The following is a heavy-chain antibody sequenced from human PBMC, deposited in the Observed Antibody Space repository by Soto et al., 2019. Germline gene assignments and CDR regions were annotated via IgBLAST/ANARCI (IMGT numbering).Heavy chain of an antibody. CDR3: ARILVVTAYYFDY. D-gene: IGHD3-22*01. CDR2: ISSSSSYI. J-gene: IGHJ4*02. V-gene: IGHV3-21*04. CDR1: GFTFSSYS. Sequence: GGSLRLSCAASGFTFSSYSMNWARQAPGKGLEWVSSISSSSSYIYYADSVKGRFTISRDNAKNTLYLQMNSLRAEDTAVYYCARILVVTAYYFDYWGQGTLVTVSS.